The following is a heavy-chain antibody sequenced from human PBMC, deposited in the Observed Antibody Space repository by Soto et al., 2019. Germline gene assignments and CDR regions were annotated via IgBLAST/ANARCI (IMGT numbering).Heavy chain of an antibody. Sequence: VGSLRLSCAASGFTFSSYGMHWVRQAPGKGLEWVAVISYDGSDKYYADSVKGRFTISRDNSKNTLYLQMDSLRAEDTAVYFCARDQASIGYYTDLDYWGQGNMVTVSS. CDR1: GFTFSSYG. CDR2: ISYDGSDK. J-gene: IGHJ4*02. V-gene: IGHV3-30*03. CDR3: ARDQASIGYYTDLDY. D-gene: IGHD3-22*01.